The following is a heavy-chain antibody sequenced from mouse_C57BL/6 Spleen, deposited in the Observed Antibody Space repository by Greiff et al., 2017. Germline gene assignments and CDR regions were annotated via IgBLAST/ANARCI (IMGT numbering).Heavy chain of an antibody. CDR1: GYTFTDYE. CDR2: IDPETGGT. Sequence: QVQLQQSGAELVRPGASVTLSCKASGYTFTDYEMHWVKQTPVHGLEWIGAIDPETGGTAYNQKFKGKAILTADKSSSTAYMELRSLTSEDSAVYYCARGLGRGDYFDYWGQGTTLTVSS. CDR3: ARGLGRGDYFDY. J-gene: IGHJ2*01. D-gene: IGHD4-1*01. V-gene: IGHV1-15*01.